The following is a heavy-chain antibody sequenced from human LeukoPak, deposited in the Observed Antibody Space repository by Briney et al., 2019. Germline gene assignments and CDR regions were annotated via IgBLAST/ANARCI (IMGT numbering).Heavy chain of an antibody. CDR1: GFTFSNYW. CDR2: INSDGSST. J-gene: IGHJ4*02. D-gene: IGHD4-17*01. Sequence: RGSLRLSCAASGFTFSNYWIHWVRQAPGKGLVWVSRINSDGSSTSYADSVKGRFTISRDNAKNTLYLQMNSLRAEDTAVYYCARDTDTVTTILDYWGQGTLVTVSS. CDR3: ARDTDTVTTILDY. V-gene: IGHV3-74*01.